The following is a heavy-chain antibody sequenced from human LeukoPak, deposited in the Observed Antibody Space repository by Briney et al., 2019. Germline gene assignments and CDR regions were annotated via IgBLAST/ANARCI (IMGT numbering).Heavy chain of an antibody. V-gene: IGHV4-39*07. CDR1: GGSISSSSYY. CDR3: ARHSGSYYPGY. CDR2: IYYSGST. Sequence: SETLSLTCTVSGGSISSSSYYWGWIRQPPGKGLEWIGSIYYSGSTYYKPSLKSRVTISVDTSKNQFSLKLSSVTAADTAVYYCARHSGSYYPGYWGQGTLVTVSS. J-gene: IGHJ4*02. D-gene: IGHD1-26*01.